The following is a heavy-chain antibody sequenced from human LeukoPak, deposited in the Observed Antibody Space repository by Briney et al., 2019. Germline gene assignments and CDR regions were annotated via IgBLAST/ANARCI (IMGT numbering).Heavy chain of an antibody. Sequence: ASVKDSCKASGYTFTSYGISWVRRAPGQGLEWMGWISAYNGNTNYAQKLQGRVTMTTDTSTSTAYMELRSLRSDDTAVYYCARVVVPAATDYYYMDVWGKGTTVTVSS. D-gene: IGHD2-2*01. CDR1: GYTFTSYG. CDR2: ISAYNGNT. V-gene: IGHV1-18*01. CDR3: ARVVVPAATDYYYMDV. J-gene: IGHJ6*03.